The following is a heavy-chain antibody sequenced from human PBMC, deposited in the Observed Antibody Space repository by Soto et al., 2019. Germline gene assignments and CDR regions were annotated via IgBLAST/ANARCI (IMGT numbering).Heavy chain of an antibody. D-gene: IGHD6-19*01. Sequence: QVQLQESGPGLVKPSETLSLTCAVSGGSISDNKWWSWVRQSPGKGLEWIGEIHHSRGTNYNPSRKSRVTISGDKCTNQFSQNLNSVTAADTAVYYCANNGWYCVEHWGQGMLVTVSS. CDR2: IHHSRGT. J-gene: IGHJ4*02. V-gene: IGHV4-4*02. CDR3: ANNGWYCVEH. CDR1: GGSISDNKW.